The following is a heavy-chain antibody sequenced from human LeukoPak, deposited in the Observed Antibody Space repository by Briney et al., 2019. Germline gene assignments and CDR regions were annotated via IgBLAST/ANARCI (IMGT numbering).Heavy chain of an antibody. J-gene: IGHJ4*02. D-gene: IGHD2/OR15-2a*01. CDR3: ARVHPRAPTGTTYYFDY. CDR1: GGTFSSYA. Sequence: GASVKVSCKASGGTFSSYAISWVRQPPAQGLEWVGGIIPNLGTANYAQKFQDRVTIPADQSTSTAYMELSILRSEDTAVYYCARVHPRAPTGTTYYFDYWGERALVTVSS. V-gene: IGHV1-69*10. CDR2: IIPNLGTA.